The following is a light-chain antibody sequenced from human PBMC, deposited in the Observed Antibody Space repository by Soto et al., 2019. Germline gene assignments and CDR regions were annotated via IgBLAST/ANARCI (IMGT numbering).Light chain of an antibody. CDR1: SASVSTSYY. CDR2: NTD. V-gene: IGLV8-61*01. Sequence: QTVVTQEPSFSVSPGGTVTLTCGLSSASVSTSYYPSWYHQTPGQTPRALIYNTDTRSSGVPDRFSGSILGNKAALTITGAQADDESDYYCAAWDDSLFVVFGGGTKLTVL. J-gene: IGLJ2*01. CDR3: AAWDDSLFVV.